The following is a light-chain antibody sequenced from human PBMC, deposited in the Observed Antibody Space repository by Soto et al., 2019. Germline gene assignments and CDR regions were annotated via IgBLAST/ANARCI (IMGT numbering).Light chain of an antibody. Sequence: EIVLTQSPGTLSLSPGERATLSCRASQTVSSTHLAWYQQKPGQGPRLLIYGASSRATGIPDRFSGSGSGXDFXXTXSXXXXEDXAXXYXXXXGSGSPLTFGGGTKVEIK. CDR3: XXXGSGSPLT. CDR1: QTVSSTH. V-gene: IGKV3-20*01. CDR2: GAS. J-gene: IGKJ4*01.